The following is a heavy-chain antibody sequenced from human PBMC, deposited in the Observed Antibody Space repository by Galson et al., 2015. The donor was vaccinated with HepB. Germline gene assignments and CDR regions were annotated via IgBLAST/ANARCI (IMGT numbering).Heavy chain of an antibody. Sequence: SVKVSCKASGSTFTSYGISWVRQAPGQGLEWMGWISAYNGNTNYAQKLQGRVTMTTDTSTSTAYMELRSLRSDDTAVYYCAVHYYGSGSYWYGYYGMDVWGQGTTVTVSS. CDR1: GSTFTSYG. CDR3: AVHYYGSGSYWYGYYGMDV. V-gene: IGHV1-18*01. J-gene: IGHJ6*02. D-gene: IGHD3-10*01. CDR2: ISAYNGNT.